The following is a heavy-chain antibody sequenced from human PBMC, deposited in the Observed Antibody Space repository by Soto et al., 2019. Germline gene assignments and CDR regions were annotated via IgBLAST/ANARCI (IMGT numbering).Heavy chain of an antibody. V-gene: IGHV3-66*01. J-gene: IGHJ4*02. CDR3: AARAVAAPR. CDR2: IYSGGRT. CDR1: GFTVGNNY. Sequence: EVQLVESGGGLVQPGGSLRLSCAASGFTVGNNYMNWVRQAPGKGLEWVSVIYSGGRTDYADSVKGRFTISRDSSKNTRFLQMNSLRAEDTAIYYCAARAVAAPRWGQGTLVTVSS. D-gene: IGHD6-19*01.